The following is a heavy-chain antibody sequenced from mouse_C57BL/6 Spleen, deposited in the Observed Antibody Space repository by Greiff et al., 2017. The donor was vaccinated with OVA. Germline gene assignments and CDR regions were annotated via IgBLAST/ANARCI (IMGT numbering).Heavy chain of an antibody. CDR3: ARSVYGYDAMDY. Sequence: VQLQQSGPELVKPGASVKISCKASGYAFSSSWMNWVKQRPGKGLAWIGRIYPGDGATNYNGKFKGKATLSADQSSRTAFMQLSSLTSEYSAVYVWARSVYGYDAMDYWGQGTSVTVSS. V-gene: IGHV1-82*01. J-gene: IGHJ4*01. CDR2: IYPGDGAT. D-gene: IGHD2-10*02. CDR1: GYAFSSSW.